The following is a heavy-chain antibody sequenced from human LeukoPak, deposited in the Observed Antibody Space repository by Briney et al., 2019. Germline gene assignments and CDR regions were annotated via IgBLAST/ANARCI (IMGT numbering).Heavy chain of an antibody. CDR3: ARPHSGSYYNAFDI. V-gene: IGHV3-21*01. CDR1: GFTFSSYS. CDR2: ISSSSSYI. Sequence: GGSLRLSCAASGFTFSSYSMNWVRQAPGKGLEWVSSISSSSSYIYYADSVKGRFTISRDNSKSTLYLQMNSLRAEDTAVYYCARPHSGSYYNAFDIWGQGTMVTVSS. J-gene: IGHJ3*02. D-gene: IGHD1-26*01.